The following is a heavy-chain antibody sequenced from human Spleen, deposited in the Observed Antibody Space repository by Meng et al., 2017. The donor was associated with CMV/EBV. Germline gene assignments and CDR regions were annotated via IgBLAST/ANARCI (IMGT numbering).Heavy chain of an antibody. CDR1: GFTLSTYA. D-gene: IGHD6-6*01. CDR3: ARIAAVVSDAFDM. Sequence: GGSLRLSCTASGFTLSTYAMSWVRQAPGKGLEWVSVIYAGGRGTYYADSVKGRFTISGADVENTVYLQMSSLRDEDTAVYYCARIAAVVSDAFDMWGQGTMVTVSS. J-gene: IGHJ3*02. V-gene: IGHV3-23*03. CDR2: IYAGGRGT.